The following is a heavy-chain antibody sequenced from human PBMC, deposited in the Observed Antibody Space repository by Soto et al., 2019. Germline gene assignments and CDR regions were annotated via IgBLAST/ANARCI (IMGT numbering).Heavy chain of an antibody. V-gene: IGHV1-69*01. Sequence: QVQLVQSGAEVKKPGSSVKVSCKASGGTFSSYAISWVRQAPGQGLEWMGGIIPIFGTANYAQKCQGRVTLTADESTSTAYMELSSLRSEDTAVYYCARDHSYGDNYYYYGMDVWGQGTTVTVSS. CDR3: ARDHSYGDNYYYYGMDV. D-gene: IGHD5-18*01. CDR1: GGTFSSYA. J-gene: IGHJ6*02. CDR2: IIPIFGTA.